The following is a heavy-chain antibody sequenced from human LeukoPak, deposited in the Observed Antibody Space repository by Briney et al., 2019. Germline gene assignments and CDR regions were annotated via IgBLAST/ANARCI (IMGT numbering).Heavy chain of an antibody. D-gene: IGHD4-11*01. CDR3: ARDRYSNRYYYYMDV. CDR1: GGSISSGSYY. V-gene: IGHV4-61*02. CDR2: IYTSGST. Sequence: SETLSLTCSVSGGSISSGSYYWSWIRQPAGKGLEWIGRIYTSGSTNYNPSLKSRVTISVDTSKNQFSLKLSSVTAADTAVYYCARDRYSNRYYYYMDVWGKGTTVTVSS. J-gene: IGHJ6*03.